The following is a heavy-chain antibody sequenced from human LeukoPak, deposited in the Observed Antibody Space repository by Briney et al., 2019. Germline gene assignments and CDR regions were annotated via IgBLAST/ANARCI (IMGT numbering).Heavy chain of an antibody. J-gene: IGHJ4*02. Sequence: GGSLRLSCAASGFTFSSYAMSWVRQAPGKGLEWVSAISGSGGSTYYADSVKGRFTISRDNSKNTLYLQMNSLRAEDTAVYYCAKLSSFSSAAGEFDYWGQGTLVTVSS. V-gene: IGHV3-23*01. D-gene: IGHD6-13*01. CDR3: AKLSSFSSAAGEFDY. CDR1: GFTFSSYA. CDR2: ISGSGGST.